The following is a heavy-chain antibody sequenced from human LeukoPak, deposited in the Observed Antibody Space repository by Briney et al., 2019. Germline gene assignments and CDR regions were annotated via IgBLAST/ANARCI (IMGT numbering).Heavy chain of an antibody. Sequence: SQTLSLTCTVSGGSISSSSYYWGWIRQPPGKGLEWIGSVYYTGASYYNPSLKSRVTISIDTSKKHFSLKLTSVTAADTAVYYCARGAPPQNWGQGTLVTVSS. CDR1: GGSISSSSYY. J-gene: IGHJ4*02. CDR3: ARGAPPQN. V-gene: IGHV4-39*07. CDR2: VYYTGAS.